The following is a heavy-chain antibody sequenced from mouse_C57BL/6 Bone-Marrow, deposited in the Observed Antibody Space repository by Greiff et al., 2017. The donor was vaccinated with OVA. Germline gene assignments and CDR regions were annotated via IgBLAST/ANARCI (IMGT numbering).Heavy chain of an antibody. Sequence: VQLKESGGGLVQPGGSLKLSCAASGFTFSDYGMAWVRQAPRKGPEWVAFISNLAYSIYYADTVTGRFTISRENAKNTLYLEMSSLRSEDTAMYYCARRGNPYAMDYWGQGTSVTVSS. V-gene: IGHV5-15*01. CDR2: ISNLAYSI. CDR3: ARRGNPYAMDY. D-gene: IGHD2-1*01. CDR1: GFTFSDYG. J-gene: IGHJ4*01.